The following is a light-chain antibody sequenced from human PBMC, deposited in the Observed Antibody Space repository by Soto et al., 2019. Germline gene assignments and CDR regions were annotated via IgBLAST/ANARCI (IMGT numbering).Light chain of an antibody. CDR3: QQANGFPPLT. CDR2: GAS. V-gene: IGKV1-12*01. J-gene: IGKJ4*01. CDR1: QDISSW. Sequence: DIPMTQSPSSVSASVGDRVTITCRASQDISSWLAWYQQKPGKAPKLLIYGASSLQSGVPSRFSGSGSGTDFTLTISSLQPEDFATYYCQQANGFPPLTFGGGTKVEIK.